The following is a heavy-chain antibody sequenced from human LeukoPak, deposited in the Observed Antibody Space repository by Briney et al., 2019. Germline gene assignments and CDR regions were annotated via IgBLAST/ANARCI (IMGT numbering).Heavy chain of an antibody. Sequence: GGSLRLSCEASGFTFSNHWMHWVRQAPGKGLVWVSVISKDGSTSIYADSVRGRLTISRDNSKNTLYLQMNSLRAEDTAVYYCAKDFFDAFDIWGQGTMVTVSS. CDR3: AKDFFDAFDI. V-gene: IGHV3-74*01. J-gene: IGHJ3*02. CDR1: GFTFSNHW. CDR2: ISKDGSTS.